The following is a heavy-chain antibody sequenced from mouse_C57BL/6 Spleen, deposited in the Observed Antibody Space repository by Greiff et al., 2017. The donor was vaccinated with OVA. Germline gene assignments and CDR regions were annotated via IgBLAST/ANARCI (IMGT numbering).Heavy chain of an antibody. V-gene: IGHV1-54*01. D-gene: IGHD3-2*02. CDR3: ARKGQPRLPAMDY. J-gene: IGHJ4*01. CDR1: GYAFTNYL. CDR2: INPGSGGT. Sequence: QVQLQQSGAELVRPGTSVKVSCKASGYAFTNYLIEWVKQRPGQGLEWIGVINPGSGGTNYNEKFKGKATLTADKSSSTAYMQLSSLTSEDSAVYFCARKGQPRLPAMDYWGQGTSVTVSS.